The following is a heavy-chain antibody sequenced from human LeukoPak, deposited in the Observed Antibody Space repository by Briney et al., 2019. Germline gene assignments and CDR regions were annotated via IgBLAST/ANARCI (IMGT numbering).Heavy chain of an antibody. D-gene: IGHD3-22*01. CDR2: IIPIFGTA. CDR1: GGTFSSYA. V-gene: IGHV1-69*13. Sequence: SVKVSCKASGGTFSSYAISWVRQAPGQGLEWMGGIIPIFGTANYAQKFQGRVTITADESTSTAYMELSSLRSEDTAVYYCAEGREYYYDSSGYSDAFDIWGRGTMVTVSS. CDR3: AEGREYYYDSSGYSDAFDI. J-gene: IGHJ3*02.